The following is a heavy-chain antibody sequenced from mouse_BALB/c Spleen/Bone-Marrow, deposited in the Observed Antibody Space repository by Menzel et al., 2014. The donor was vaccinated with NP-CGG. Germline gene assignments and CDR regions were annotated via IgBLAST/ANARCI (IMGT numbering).Heavy chain of an antibody. V-gene: IGHV5-4*02. J-gene: IGHJ3*01. Sequence: EVKLVESGGGLVKPGGSLKLSCAASGFTFSDYYMYWVRQTPEKRLEWVATISDGGSYTYYPDSVKGRFTISGDNAKNNLYLQMSSLKSEDTAMYYCANYYGSTWFAYWGQGTLVTVSA. D-gene: IGHD1-1*01. CDR2: ISDGGSYT. CDR3: ANYYGSTWFAY. CDR1: GFTFSDYY.